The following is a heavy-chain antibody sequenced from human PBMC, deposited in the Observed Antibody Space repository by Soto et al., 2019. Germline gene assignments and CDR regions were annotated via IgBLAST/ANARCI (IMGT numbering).Heavy chain of an antibody. D-gene: IGHD3-9*01. Sequence: SETLSLTCTVSGGSISSGDYYWSWIRQPPGKGLEWIGYIYYSGSTYYNPSLKSRVTISVDTSKNQFSLKLSSVTAADTAVYYCARGRLDILTGSYYPYGMDFSGQGITVTVSS. CDR3: ARGRLDILTGSYYPYGMDF. CDR1: GGSISSGDYY. J-gene: IGHJ6*02. V-gene: IGHV4-30-4*01. CDR2: IYYSGST.